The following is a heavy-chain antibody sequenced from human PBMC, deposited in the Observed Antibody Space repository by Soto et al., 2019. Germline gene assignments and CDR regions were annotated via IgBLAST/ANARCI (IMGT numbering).Heavy chain of an antibody. V-gene: IGHV4-59*12. CDR2: IYYSGST. CDR3: ARDKITGLLDY. J-gene: IGHJ4*02. CDR1: GGSISSYY. Sequence: ETLSLTCTVSGGSISSYYWSWIRQPPGKGLEWIGYIYYSGSTNYNPSLKSRVTISVDTSKNQFSLKLTSVTAADTAVYYCARDKITGLLDYWGQGTLVTVS. D-gene: IGHD2-8*02.